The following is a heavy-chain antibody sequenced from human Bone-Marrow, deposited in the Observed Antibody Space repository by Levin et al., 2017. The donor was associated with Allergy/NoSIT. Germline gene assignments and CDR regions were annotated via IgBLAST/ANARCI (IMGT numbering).Heavy chain of an antibody. D-gene: IGHD1-26*01. V-gene: IGHV3-48*02. CDR1: GFTISNYG. Sequence: GESLKISCAASGFTISNYGMNWVRQAPGKGLEWLSYITSRTDSVYYADSVKGRFTVSRDIAKSSLYLQMNSLRDEDTALYYCARDTWGGPDYWVQGTLDAVSS. CDR3: ARDTWGGPDY. J-gene: IGHJ4*02. CDR2: ITSRTDSV.